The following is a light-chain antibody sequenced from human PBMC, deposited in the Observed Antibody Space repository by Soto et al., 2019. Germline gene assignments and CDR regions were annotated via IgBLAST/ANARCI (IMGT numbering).Light chain of an antibody. Sequence: PNTRSGSLGDRFTNTFWASQSIGNWLAWYQQKPGKAPKLLIYDGSSLQSGVPSRFSGSGSGTEFTLNISSLQPEDVATYCCEESKSFLCSSGQGTKLDI. CDR1: QSIGNW. J-gene: IGKJ2*04. V-gene: IGKV1-5*01. CDR2: DGS. CDR3: EESKSFLCS.